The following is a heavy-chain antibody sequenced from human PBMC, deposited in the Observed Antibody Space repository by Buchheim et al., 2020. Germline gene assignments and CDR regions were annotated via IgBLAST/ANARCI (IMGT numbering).Heavy chain of an antibody. D-gene: IGHD5-18*01. CDR3: ARAPGYSYGYYYYYGMDV. Sequence: QVQLQESGPGLVKPSETLSLTCTVSGGSISSYYWSWIRQPPGKGLEWIGYIYYSGSTNYNPSLKSRVTIPVDTSKNQLPLKLSSVTAADTAVYYCARAPGYSYGYYYYYGMDVWGQGTT. CDR1: GGSISSYY. CDR2: IYYSGST. V-gene: IGHV4-59*01. J-gene: IGHJ6*02.